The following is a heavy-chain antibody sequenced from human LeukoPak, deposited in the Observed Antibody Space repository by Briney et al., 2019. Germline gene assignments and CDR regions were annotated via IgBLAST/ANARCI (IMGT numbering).Heavy chain of an antibody. V-gene: IGHV3-48*01. J-gene: IGHJ4*02. CDR3: ARDHRRIQLLLNKHLYYFDY. D-gene: IGHD5-18*01. Sequence: GGPLRLSCAASGFTFSSYSMNWVRQAPGKGLEWVSYISSSSSTIYYADSVKGRFTISRDNAKNSLYLQMNSLRAEDTAVYYCARDHRRIQLLLNKHLYYFDYWGQGTLVTVSS. CDR2: ISSSSSTI. CDR1: GFTFSSYS.